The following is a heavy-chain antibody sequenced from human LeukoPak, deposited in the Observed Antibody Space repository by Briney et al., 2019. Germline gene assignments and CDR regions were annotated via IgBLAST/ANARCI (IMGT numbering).Heavy chain of an antibody. V-gene: IGHV3-7*01. CDR3: ATWGGGFYDSSGYYPSFDY. CDR2: INQDGSEK. CDR1: GFIFNNYL. Sequence: PGGSLRLSCAASGFIFNNYLMSWVRQTPGKGLEWVANINQDGSEKYYVDSVKGRFTISRDNAKNSLYLQMNSLRAEDTAVYYCATWGGGFYDSSGYYPSFDYWGQGTLVTVSS. J-gene: IGHJ4*02. D-gene: IGHD3-22*01.